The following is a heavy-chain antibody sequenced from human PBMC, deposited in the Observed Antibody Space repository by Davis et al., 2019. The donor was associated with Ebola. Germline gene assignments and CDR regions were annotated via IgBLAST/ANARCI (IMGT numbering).Heavy chain of an antibody. CDR1: GFTFSSYG. CDR2: ISYDGSNK. D-gene: IGHD2-2*01. V-gene: IGHV3-30*03. Sequence: GESLKISCAASGFTFSSYGMHWVRQAPGKGLEWVAVISYDGSNKYYADSVKGRFTISRDNSKNTLYLQMNSLRAEDTAVYYCAVSAFEYHIDYWGQGTLVTVSS. CDR3: AVSAFEYHIDY. J-gene: IGHJ4*02.